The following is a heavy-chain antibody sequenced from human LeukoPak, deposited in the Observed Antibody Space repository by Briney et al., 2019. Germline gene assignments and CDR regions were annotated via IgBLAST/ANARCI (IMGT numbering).Heavy chain of an antibody. J-gene: IGHJ4*02. Sequence: PGGSLRLSCAASGFTFSSYWMSWVRQAPGKGLEWVANIKEDGSEKHFVDSVKGRFTISRDNAKNLLYLQMNSLRAEDTAVYYCARGQSSSSWSDYWGQGNLVTVSS. D-gene: IGHD6-13*01. CDR1: GFTFSSYW. CDR3: ARGQSSSSWSDY. V-gene: IGHV3-7*03. CDR2: IKEDGSEK.